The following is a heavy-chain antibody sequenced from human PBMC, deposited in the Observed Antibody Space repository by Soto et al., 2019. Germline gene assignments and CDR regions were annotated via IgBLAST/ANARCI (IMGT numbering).Heavy chain of an antibody. CDR2: IYYSGST. CDR1: GGSISSGDYY. Sequence: SETLSLTCTVSGGSISSGDYYWSWIRQPPGKGLEWIGYIYYSGSTYYNPSLKSRVTISVDTSKNQFSLKLSSVTAADTAVYYCARGGMSGTTPYYYYGMDVWGQGPTVTVSS. V-gene: IGHV4-30-4*01. J-gene: IGHJ6*02. D-gene: IGHD1-26*01. CDR3: ARGGMSGTTPYYYYGMDV.